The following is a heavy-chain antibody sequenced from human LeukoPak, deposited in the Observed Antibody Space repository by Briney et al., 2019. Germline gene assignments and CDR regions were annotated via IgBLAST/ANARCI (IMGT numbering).Heavy chain of an antibody. CDR1: GDSTSSDRYY. CDR2: INGRGDST. V-gene: IGHV3-23*01. D-gene: IGHD4-17*01. CDR3: AKERQTGDYFTSDF. J-gene: IGHJ4*02. Sequence: PSETLSLTCTVSGDSTSSDRYYGGWVRQAPGKGLEWVSAINGRGDSTFYADSVKGQFTISRDNSKSTVYLQMNGLRADDTAVYYCAKERQTGDYFTSDFWGQGTLVTVSS.